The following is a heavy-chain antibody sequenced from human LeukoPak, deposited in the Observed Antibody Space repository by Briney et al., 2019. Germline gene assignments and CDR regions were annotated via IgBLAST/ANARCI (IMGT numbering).Heavy chain of an antibody. CDR1: GFTFSSYA. D-gene: IGHD1-1*01. J-gene: IGHJ5*02. V-gene: IGHV3-23*01. Sequence: GGSLRLSCAASGFTFSSYAMSWVRQAPGKGLEWVSVISGSGGSTYYADSVKGRFTISRDNSKNTLYLQMNSLRAEDTAVYYCAKSWSGTTLRWFDPWGQGTLVTVSS. CDR3: AKSWSGTTLRWFDP. CDR2: ISGSGGST.